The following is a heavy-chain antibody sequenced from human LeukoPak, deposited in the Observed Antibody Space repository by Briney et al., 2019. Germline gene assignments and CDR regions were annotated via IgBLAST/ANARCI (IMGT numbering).Heavy chain of an antibody. CDR1: GFTFSSYA. V-gene: IGHV3-23*01. CDR3: ALHRATYYYGSGSYFEPYYFDY. D-gene: IGHD3-10*01. Sequence: GGSLRLSCAASGFTFSSYAMSWVRQAPGKGLEWVSAISGSGGSTYYADSVKGRFTISRDNSKNTLYLQMNSLRAEDTAVYYCALHRATYYYGSGSYFEPYYFDYWGQGTLVTVSS. CDR2: ISGSGGST. J-gene: IGHJ4*02.